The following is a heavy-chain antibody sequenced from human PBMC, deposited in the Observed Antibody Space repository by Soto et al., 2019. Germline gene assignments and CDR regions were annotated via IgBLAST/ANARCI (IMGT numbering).Heavy chain of an antibody. CDR2: ISGSGGST. V-gene: IGHV3-23*01. CDR1: GFTFSSYA. CDR3: AKDYIPTGYSSSWRLPYYYYMDV. Sequence: GGSLRLSCAASGFTFSSYAMSWVRQAPGKGLEWVSAISGSGGSTYYADSVKGRFTISRDNSKNTLYLQMNSLRAEDTAVYYCAKDYIPTGYSSSWRLPYYYYMDVWGKGTTVTVSS. D-gene: IGHD6-13*01. J-gene: IGHJ6*03.